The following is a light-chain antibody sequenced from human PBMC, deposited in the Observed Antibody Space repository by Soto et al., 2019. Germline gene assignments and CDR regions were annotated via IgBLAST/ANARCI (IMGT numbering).Light chain of an antibody. Sequence: DIQMTQSPSSLSASVGDRVTITCRASQSISSYLNWYQQKPGKAPKLLIYAASSLQSGVPSRFSGSGSGTDFPLSISSLQPEDFATYYCQHSNSTPRTFGQGTKVEIK. CDR3: QHSNSTPRT. CDR1: QSISSY. CDR2: AAS. J-gene: IGKJ1*01. V-gene: IGKV1-39*01.